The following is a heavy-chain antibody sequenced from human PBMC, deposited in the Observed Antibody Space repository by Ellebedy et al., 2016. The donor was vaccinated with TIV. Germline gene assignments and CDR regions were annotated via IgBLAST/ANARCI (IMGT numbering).Heavy chain of an antibody. CDR3: ASLYSSSWYSTPYYFDY. J-gene: IGHJ4*02. V-gene: IGHV3-21*01. CDR2: ISSSSSYI. Sequence: GESLKISCAASGFTFSSYSMNWVRQAPGKGLEWVSSISSSSSYIYYADSVKGRFTISRDNAKNSLYLQMNSLRAEDTAVYYCASLYSSSWYSTPYYFDYWGQGTLVTVSS. D-gene: IGHD6-13*01. CDR1: GFTFSSYS.